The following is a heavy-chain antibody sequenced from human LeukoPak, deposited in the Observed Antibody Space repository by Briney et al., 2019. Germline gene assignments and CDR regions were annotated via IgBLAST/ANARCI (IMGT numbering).Heavy chain of an antibody. CDR3: ARKSSVAGFDY. CDR2: ISSSGSSI. V-gene: IGHV3-48*03. CDR1: GFTVSSNY. D-gene: IGHD6-19*01. J-gene: IGHJ4*02. Sequence: GGSLRLSCAASGFTVSSNYMNWVRQAPGKGLEWVSYISSSGSSIYYADSVKGRFTISRDNAKNSLYLQMNSLRGEDTAVYYCARKSSVAGFDYWGQGTLVTVSS.